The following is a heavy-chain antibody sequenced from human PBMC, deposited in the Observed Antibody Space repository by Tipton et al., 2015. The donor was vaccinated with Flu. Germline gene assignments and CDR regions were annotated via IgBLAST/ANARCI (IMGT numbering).Heavy chain of an antibody. Sequence: QVQLVQSGAEVKKPGASVKVSCKASGYTFTSYDINWVRQATGQGLEWMGWMNPNSGNTGYAQKFQGRVTMTRNTSISTAYMELSSLRSEDTAVYYCARGGYDSSGYSPVTNWFDPWGQGTLVTVSS. CDR3: ARGGYDSSGYSPVTNWFDP. D-gene: IGHD3-22*01. CDR1: GYTFTSYD. J-gene: IGHJ5*02. V-gene: IGHV1-8*01. CDR2: MNPNSGNT.